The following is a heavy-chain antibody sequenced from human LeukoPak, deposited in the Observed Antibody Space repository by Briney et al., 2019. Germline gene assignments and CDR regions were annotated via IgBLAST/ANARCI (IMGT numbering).Heavy chain of an antibody. CDR1: GVTISSYY. V-gene: IGHV4-4*07. CDR2: IYRSGST. Sequence: SETLTLTCSVSGVTISSYYRRWIRQPAGKGLEWIGRIYRSGSTNYNPSLKSRVTMSVDTSKNQFSLKLNSVTAADTAVYYCARIEFADWFDPWGQGTLVTVSS. D-gene: IGHD3-10*01. J-gene: IGHJ5*02. CDR3: ARIEFADWFDP.